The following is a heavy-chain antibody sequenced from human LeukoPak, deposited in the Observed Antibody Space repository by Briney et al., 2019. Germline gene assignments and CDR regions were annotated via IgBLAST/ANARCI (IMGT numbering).Heavy chain of an antibody. CDR2: IYSGGST. V-gene: IGHV3-53*01. CDR1: GFTVSSNY. J-gene: IGHJ4*02. D-gene: IGHD6-13*01. Sequence: GGSLRLSCAASGFTVSSNYMSWVRQAPGKGLEWVSVIYSGGSTYYADSVKGRFTISRDNAKNSLYLQMNSLRAEDTAVYYCARDEEEFAAAAHFDYWGQGTLVTVSS. CDR3: ARDEEEFAAAAHFDY.